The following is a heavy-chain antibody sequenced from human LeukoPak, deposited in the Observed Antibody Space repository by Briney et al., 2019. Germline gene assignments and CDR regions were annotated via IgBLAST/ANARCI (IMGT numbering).Heavy chain of an antibody. CDR2: IHTSGST. CDR1: GGSIRTYY. CDR3: ARYSGSYYQIYYFDY. Sequence: SETLSLTCTVSGGSIRTYYWSWIRQPAGKALEWIGRIHTSGSTDYNPSLESRVSMSVDTSKNQFSLKLSSVTAADTAVYYCARYSGSYYQIYYFDYWGQGTLVTVSS. V-gene: IGHV4-4*07. D-gene: IGHD1-26*01. J-gene: IGHJ4*02.